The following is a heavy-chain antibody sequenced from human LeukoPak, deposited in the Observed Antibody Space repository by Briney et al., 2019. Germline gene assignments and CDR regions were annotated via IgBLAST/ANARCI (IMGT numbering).Heavy chain of an antibody. D-gene: IGHD2-8*01. CDR2: IYTSGST. Sequence: SETLSLTCIVSGGSISSYYWSWIRQPAGKGLEWIGRIYTSGSTNYNPSLKSRVTMSVDTSKNQFSLKLSSVTAADTAVYYCARDALYCTNGVCSYYGMDVWGQGTTVTVSS. V-gene: IGHV4-4*07. CDR3: ARDALYCTNGVCSYYGMDV. CDR1: GGSISSYY. J-gene: IGHJ6*02.